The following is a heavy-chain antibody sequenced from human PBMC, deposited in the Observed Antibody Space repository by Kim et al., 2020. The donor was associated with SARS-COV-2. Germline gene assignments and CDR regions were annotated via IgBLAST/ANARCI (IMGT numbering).Heavy chain of an antibody. V-gene: IGHV3-64D*09. CDR2: ISSNGGST. CDR3: VRGVVTAIGAFDI. D-gene: IGHD2-21*02. J-gene: IGHJ3*02. CDR1: GFTFSSYA. Sequence: GSLRLSCSASGFTFSSYAMHWVCQAPGKGLEYVSAISSNGGSTYYADSVKGRFTISRDNSKNTLYLQMSSLRAEDTAVYYCVRGVVTAIGAFDIWGQGTMVTVSS.